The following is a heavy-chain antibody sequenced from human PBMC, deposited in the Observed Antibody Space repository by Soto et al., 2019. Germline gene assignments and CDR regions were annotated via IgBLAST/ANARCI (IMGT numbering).Heavy chain of an antibody. CDR2: IYPGDSDT. D-gene: IGHD2-15*01. CDR3: ARHSVLHYYYYGMDV. V-gene: IGHV5-51*01. J-gene: IGHJ6*02. Sequence: EVQLVQSGAEVKKPGESLKISCKGSGYSFTSYWIGWVRQMPGKGLEWMGIIYPGDSDTRYSPSFQGQVTISADKSISTAYLQWSSLKASDTAMYYCARHSVLHYYYYGMDVWGQGTTVTVSS. CDR1: GYSFTSYW.